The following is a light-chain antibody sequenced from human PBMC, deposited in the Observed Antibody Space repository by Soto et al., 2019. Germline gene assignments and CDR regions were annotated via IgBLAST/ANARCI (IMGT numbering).Light chain of an antibody. Sequence: MQWSVTQSLHREEXATLSCXAGQFISSSLAWYQQKPPQTPKLLIYDTSTISTSIPSIFSSRSSGAEFNLTISSTLPQDFAVSFCHQYHNCRPITFGHTTKLDIK. CDR2: DTS. J-gene: IGKJ3*01. CDR3: HQYHNCRPIT. V-gene: IGKV3D-15*02. CDR1: QFISSS.